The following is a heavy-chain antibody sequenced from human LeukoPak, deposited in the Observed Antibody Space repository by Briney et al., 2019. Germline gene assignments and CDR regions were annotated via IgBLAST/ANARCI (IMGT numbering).Heavy chain of an antibody. CDR1: SSYE. D-gene: IGHD6-6*01. CDR2: IYYSGST. V-gene: IGHV4-39*07. CDR3: ARDGSYSSSSDNWFDP. J-gene: IGHJ5*02. Sequence: SSYEMNWVRQPPGKGLEWIGSIYYSGSTYYNPSLKSRVTISVDTSTNQFSLKLSSVTAADTAVYCCARDGSYSSSSDNWFDPWGQGTLVTVSS.